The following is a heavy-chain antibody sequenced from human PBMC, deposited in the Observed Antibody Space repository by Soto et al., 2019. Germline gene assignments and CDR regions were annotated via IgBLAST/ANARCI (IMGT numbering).Heavy chain of an antibody. CDR1: GFSFSDYS. Sequence: EVQLLQSGGGLEQPGGSLTLSCAASGFSFSDYSMNWVRRAPGKGLEWVSAFSAGGNYRHYADSVKGRFTISRDNSKNTLFLQMNSLRAEETARYYCAREARYDRGVYHYEGIDYWGQGTLVTVSS. CDR2: FSAGGNYR. CDR3: AREARYDRGVYHYEGIDY. D-gene: IGHD3-22*01. J-gene: IGHJ4*02. V-gene: IGHV3-23*01.